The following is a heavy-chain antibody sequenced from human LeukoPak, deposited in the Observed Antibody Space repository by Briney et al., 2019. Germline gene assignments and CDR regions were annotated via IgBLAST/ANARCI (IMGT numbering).Heavy chain of an antibody. J-gene: IGHJ5*02. CDR2: IFYSGST. CDR1: SGSISTSNYY. V-gene: IGHV4-39*07. D-gene: IGHD3-16*02. Sequence: SETLSLTCTVSSGSISTSNYYWGWVRQPPGKALEWIGNIFYSGSTYYSPSLKSRVTISLDTSRNQFSLKLNSVTAADTAVHYCARRAMYYDYVWGSYRPNWFDPWGQGTLVTVSS. CDR3: ARRAMYYDYVWGSYRPNWFDP.